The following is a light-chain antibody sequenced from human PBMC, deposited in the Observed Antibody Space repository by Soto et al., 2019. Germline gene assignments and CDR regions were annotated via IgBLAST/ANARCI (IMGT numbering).Light chain of an antibody. V-gene: IGKV3D-15*01. CDR1: QSVGTK. CDR3: QQYSSFSRT. J-gene: IGKJ1*01. CDR2: DAS. Sequence: EIVMTQSPATLSVSPGERVTLSCRASQSVGTKLAWYQQKPGQAPRLLIYDASNRATGIPARFSGSGSGTDFTLTISRLQPDDFETFYCQQYSSFSRTFGQGTKVDIK.